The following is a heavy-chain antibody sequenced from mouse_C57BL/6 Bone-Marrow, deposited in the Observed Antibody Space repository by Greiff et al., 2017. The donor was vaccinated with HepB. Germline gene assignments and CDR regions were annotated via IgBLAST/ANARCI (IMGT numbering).Heavy chain of an antibody. CDR2: IDPSDSYT. CDR3: ARVVKPFYIDY. Sequence: VQLQQPGAELVRPGTSVKLSCKASGYTFTSYWMHWVKQRPGQGLEWIGVIDPSDSYTNYNQKCKGKATLTVDTSSSTAYMQLSSLTSEDSAVYYSARVVKPFYIDYWGQGTTLTVSS. V-gene: IGHV1-59*01. D-gene: IGHD2-2*01. J-gene: IGHJ2*01. CDR1: GYTFTSYW.